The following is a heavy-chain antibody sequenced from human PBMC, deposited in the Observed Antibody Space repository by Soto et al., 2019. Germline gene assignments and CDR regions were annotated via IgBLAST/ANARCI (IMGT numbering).Heavy chain of an antibody. CDR1: GYTFSNYD. V-gene: IGHV1-8*02. CDR3: ARGKGCSGGGCYPVDY. Sequence: QVQLVQSGAEVKEPGASVKVSCKASGYTFSNYDMNWVRQATGQGLEWMGWMNPNSGNTGYAQNFQGRVSMTRDTSISTADMELSSLRSDDTAVYYCARGKGCSGGGCYPVDYWGQGTLVSVSS. CDR2: MNPNSGNT. D-gene: IGHD2-15*01. J-gene: IGHJ4*01.